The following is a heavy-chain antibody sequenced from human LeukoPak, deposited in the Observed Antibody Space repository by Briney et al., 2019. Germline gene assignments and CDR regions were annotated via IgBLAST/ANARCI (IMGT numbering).Heavy chain of an antibody. Sequence: NSGGSLRLSCAASGFTFSSYSMNWVRQAPGKGLEWVSSISSSSSYIYYADSVKGRFTISRDNAKNSLYLQMNSLRAEDTAVYYCARDLWNPAAAGLGYYYYYHYGMDVWGQGTTVTVSS. CDR2: ISSSSSYI. CDR3: ARDLWNPAAAGLGYYYYYHYGMDV. D-gene: IGHD6-13*01. CDR1: GFTFSSYS. J-gene: IGHJ6*02. V-gene: IGHV3-21*01.